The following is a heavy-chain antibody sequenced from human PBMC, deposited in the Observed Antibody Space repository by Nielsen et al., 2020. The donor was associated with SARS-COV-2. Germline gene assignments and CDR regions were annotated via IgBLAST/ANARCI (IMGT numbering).Heavy chain of an antibody. CDR2: IKSKTDGGTT. CDR1: GFTFSNAW. Sequence: GESLKISCAASGFTFSNAWMSWVRQAPGKGLEWVGRIKSKTDGGTTDYAAPVKGRFTISRDDSKNTLYLQMNSLKTEDTAVYYCASEIAVAGLDYWGQGTLVTVSS. J-gene: IGHJ4*02. D-gene: IGHD6-19*01. V-gene: IGHV3-15*01. CDR3: ASEIAVAGLDY.